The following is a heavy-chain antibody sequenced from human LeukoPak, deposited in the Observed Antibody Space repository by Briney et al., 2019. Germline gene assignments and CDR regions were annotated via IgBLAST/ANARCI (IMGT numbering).Heavy chain of an antibody. CDR2: INPNSGGT. V-gene: IGHV1-2*02. CDR3: ARNERYSSGWYPSGYYYMDV. J-gene: IGHJ6*03. D-gene: IGHD6-19*01. Sequence: VSVKVSGKASGYTFTGYYMHWVRQAPGQGREWMGWINPNSGGTNYAQKFHGRVTMTRDTSMSTDYMELSRLRSDDTAVYYCARNERYSSGWYPSGYYYMDVWGKGTTVTVSS. CDR1: GYTFTGYY.